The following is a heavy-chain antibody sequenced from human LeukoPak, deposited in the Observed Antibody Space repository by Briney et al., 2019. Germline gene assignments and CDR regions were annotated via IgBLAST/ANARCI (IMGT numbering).Heavy chain of an antibody. CDR2: INPNSGVT. V-gene: IGHV1-2*02. D-gene: IGHD3-22*01. Sequence: ASVKVSCKTSGYTFTGHYIHWVRQAPGQGLEWMGWINPNSGVTNSAQKFQGRVAMTRDTSISTAYMELSSLRSDDTAVYYCARDSYYYDTSGYYYPSYGMDVWGQGTTVTVSS. CDR1: GYTFTGHY. CDR3: ARDSYYYDTSGYYYPSYGMDV. J-gene: IGHJ6*02.